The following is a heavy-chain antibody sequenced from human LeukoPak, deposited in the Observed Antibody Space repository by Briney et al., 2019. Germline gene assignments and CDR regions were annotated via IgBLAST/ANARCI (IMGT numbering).Heavy chain of an antibody. CDR3: ATQRSYDILTGYYPFDY. J-gene: IGHJ4*02. V-gene: IGHV3-9*01. Sequence: GGSLRRYCAASGFTFDDYAMHWVRQAPGKGLEWVSGISWNSGSIGYADSVKGRFTISRDNAKNSLYLQMNSLRAEDTALYYCATQRSYDILTGYYPFDYWGQGTLVTVSS. D-gene: IGHD3-9*01. CDR1: GFTFDDYA. CDR2: ISWNSGSI.